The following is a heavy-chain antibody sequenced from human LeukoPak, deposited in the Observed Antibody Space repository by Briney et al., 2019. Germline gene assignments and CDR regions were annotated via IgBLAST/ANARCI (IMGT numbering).Heavy chain of an antibody. CDR1: GFNFNIYT. J-gene: IGHJ6*04. Sequence: GGSLRLSCAASGFNFNIYTMNWVRQAPGKGLEWVSSIRSNSDDKYYADSVKGRFTISRDNAKNSLYLQMNSLRAEDTAVYYCAELGITMIGGVWGEGTTVTISS. V-gene: IGHV3-21*01. D-gene: IGHD3-10*02. CDR2: IRSNSDDK. CDR3: AELGITMIGGV.